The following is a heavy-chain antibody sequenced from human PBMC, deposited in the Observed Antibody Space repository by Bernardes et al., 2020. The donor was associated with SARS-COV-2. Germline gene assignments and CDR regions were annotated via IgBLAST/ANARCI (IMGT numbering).Heavy chain of an antibody. CDR1: GLTFTRSA. D-gene: IGHD6-19*01. CDR3: AAFRQWVILRDYYCMDV. J-gene: IGHJ6*01. Sequence: SVKVSCKASGLTFTRSAMQWVRQARGQRLEWMGWIVVGSDKTKIAQKFQERLIITRDMATATVYMELSSLRSEDTAVYYCAAFRQWVILRDYYCMDVWGQGSTV. CDR2: IVVGSDKT. V-gene: IGHV1-58*02.